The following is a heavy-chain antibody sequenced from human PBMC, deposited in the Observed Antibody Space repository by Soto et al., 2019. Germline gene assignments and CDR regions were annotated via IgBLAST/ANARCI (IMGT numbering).Heavy chain of an antibody. V-gene: IGHV4-34*01. Sequence: SETLSLTCAVYAGSFSHYYWNWIRQSPGKGLEWIGKIKHSGSSNYNPSLRSRVSISVDMSKNQSSLRLTSVTAADTAVYYCARGGSSDWQVALDIWGQGTMVTVSS. CDR1: AGSFSHYY. J-gene: IGHJ3*02. CDR3: ARGGSSDWQVALDI. D-gene: IGHD6-19*01. CDR2: IKHSGSS.